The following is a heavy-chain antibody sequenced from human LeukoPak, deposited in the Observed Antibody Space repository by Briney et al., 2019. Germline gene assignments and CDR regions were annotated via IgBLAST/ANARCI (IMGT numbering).Heavy chain of an antibody. CDR1: GGSISSYY. D-gene: IGHD3-10*01. CDR3: ARDRYYYGSGSYYNRGAFDI. J-gene: IGHJ3*02. CDR2: IYTSGST. Sequence: SETLSLTCTVSGGSISSYYWSWIRQPAGKGLEWIGRIYTSGSTNYNPSLKSRVTISVDKSKNQFSLELSSVTAADTAVYYCARDRYYYGSGSYYNRGAFDIWGQGTMVTVSS. V-gene: IGHV4-4*07.